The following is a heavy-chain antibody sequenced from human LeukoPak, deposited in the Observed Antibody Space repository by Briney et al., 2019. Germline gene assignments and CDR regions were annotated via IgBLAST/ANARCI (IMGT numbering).Heavy chain of an antibody. J-gene: IGHJ4*02. V-gene: IGHV4-39*07. D-gene: IGHD3-10*01. CDR1: GGSISSSGYY. CDR2: IYYSGST. Sequence: PSETLSLTCTVSGGSISSSGYYWGWIRQPPGKGLEWIGTIYYSGSTYYNPSLKSRVTISVDTSKNQFSLKLSSVTAADTAVYYCARTMVRGVIIPRANYFDYWGQGTLVTVSS. CDR3: ARTMVRGVIIPRANYFDY.